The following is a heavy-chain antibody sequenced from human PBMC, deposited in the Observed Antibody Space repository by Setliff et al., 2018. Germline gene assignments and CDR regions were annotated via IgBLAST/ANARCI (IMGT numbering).Heavy chain of an antibody. D-gene: IGHD6-19*01. V-gene: IGHV1-69*13. CDR2: IIPIFGTA. J-gene: IGHJ4*02. Sequence: VASVKVSCKASGGTFSSYAISWVRQAPGQGLEWMGGIIPIFGTANYAQKFQGRVTITADESTSTAYMELSSLRSEDTAVYYCARDEGSGWYVGYWGQGTLVTVSS. CDR1: GGTFSSYA. CDR3: ARDEGSGWYVGY.